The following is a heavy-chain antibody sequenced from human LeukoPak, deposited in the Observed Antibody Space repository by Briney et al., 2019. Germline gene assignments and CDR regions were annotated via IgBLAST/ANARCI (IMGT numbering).Heavy chain of an antibody. V-gene: IGHV3-21*01. CDR1: GFTFSSYS. D-gene: IGHD3-10*01. Sequence: GGSLRLSCAASGFTFSSYSMNWVRQAPGKGLEWVSSISTSISYIYYADSVKGRFTISRDNAKNSLYLQMNSLRAEDTAVYYCARRSRSMVRGVIEGFDPWGQGTLVTVSS. CDR2: ISTSISYI. J-gene: IGHJ5*02. CDR3: ARRSRSMVRGVIEGFDP.